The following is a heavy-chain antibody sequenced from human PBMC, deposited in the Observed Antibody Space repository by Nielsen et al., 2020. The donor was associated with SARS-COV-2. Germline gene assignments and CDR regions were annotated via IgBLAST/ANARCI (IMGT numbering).Heavy chain of an antibody. D-gene: IGHD5-24*01. J-gene: IGHJ4*02. CDR3: VRIDMATISVDY. CDR1: GGSISTGSHY. V-gene: IGHV4-61*01. CDR2: IFFRGNN. Sequence: SETLSLTCIVSGGSISTGSHYWSWIRQPPGKGLEWIGYIFFRGNNNYNPSLKSRVTISVDTSKNPFSLKVNSVTAAETAVYYCVRIDMATISVDYWGRGTLVTVSS.